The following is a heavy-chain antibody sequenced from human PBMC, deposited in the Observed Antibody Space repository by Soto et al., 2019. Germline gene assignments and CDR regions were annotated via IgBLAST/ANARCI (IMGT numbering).Heavy chain of an antibody. V-gene: IGHV3-53*04. D-gene: IGHD3-10*01. CDR1: GFTVSSNY. CDR2: IYSGGST. CDR3: ARNMGLYGSGSYYRLYYYYMDV. Sequence: GGSLRLSCAASGFTVSSNYMSWVRQAPGKGLEWVSVIYSGGSTYYADSVKGRFTISRHNSKNTLYLQMNSLRAEDTAVYYCARNMGLYGSGSYYRLYYYYMDVWGKGTTVTVSS. J-gene: IGHJ6*03.